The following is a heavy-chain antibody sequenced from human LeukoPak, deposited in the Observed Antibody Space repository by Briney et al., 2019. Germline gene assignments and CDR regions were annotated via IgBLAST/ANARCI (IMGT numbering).Heavy chain of an antibody. CDR1: GYTFTSYA. CDR2: INAGNGNT. V-gene: IGHV1-3*01. J-gene: IGHJ4*02. Sequence: ASVKVSCKASGYTFTSYAMHCVRQAPGQRLEWMGWINAGNGNTKYSQKFQGRVTITRDTSASTAYMELSSLRSEDTAVYYCALQRVGELYFDYWGQGTLVTVSS. CDR3: ALQRVGELYFDY. D-gene: IGHD3-16*01.